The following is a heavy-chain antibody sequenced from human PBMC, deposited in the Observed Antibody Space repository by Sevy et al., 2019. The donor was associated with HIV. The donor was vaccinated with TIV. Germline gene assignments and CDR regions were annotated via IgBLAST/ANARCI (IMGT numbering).Heavy chain of an antibody. D-gene: IGHD3-16*01. CDR1: GFTFISFT. CDR2: ISTSPSYI. Sequence: GGSLRLSCAASGFTFISFTMNWVRQAPGKGLEWVSSISTSPSYIYYADSVKGRFTISRDNPKNTLYLQMDSRRVEDGAVDYGAGRGGLTDEGCDIWGQGTMVTVSS. CDR3: AGRGGLTDEGCDI. J-gene: IGHJ3*02. V-gene: IGHV3-21*01.